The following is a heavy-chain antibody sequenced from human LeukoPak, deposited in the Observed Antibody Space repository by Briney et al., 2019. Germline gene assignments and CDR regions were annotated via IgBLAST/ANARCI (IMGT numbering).Heavy chain of an antibody. CDR1: GFTFSNYA. J-gene: IGHJ4*02. CDR2: MSTSGDST. Sequence: GGSLRLSCAASGFTFSNYAMSWVRQAPGKGLGWVSTMSTSGDSTYYADSVKGRFTISRDNSKNTLSLQMNSLRAEDTAVYYCAKTGFDYWGQGTLVTVSS. V-gene: IGHV3-23*01. CDR3: AKTGFDY.